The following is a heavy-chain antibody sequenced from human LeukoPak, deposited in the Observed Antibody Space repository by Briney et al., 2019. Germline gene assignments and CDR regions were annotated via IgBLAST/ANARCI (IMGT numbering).Heavy chain of an antibody. CDR1: GYTFTSYG. V-gene: IGHV1-18*04. CDR2: ISAYNGNT. Sequence: ASVKGSCKASGYTFTSYGSYWVRQAPGQGLEWMGWISAYNGNTRFAQRLQGRVTMTTDTSTSTAYMELRSLRSDDTAVYYCARDIGVALGYSQHWGQGTLVTVSS. CDR3: ARDIGVALGYSQH. J-gene: IGHJ1*01. D-gene: IGHD6-19*01.